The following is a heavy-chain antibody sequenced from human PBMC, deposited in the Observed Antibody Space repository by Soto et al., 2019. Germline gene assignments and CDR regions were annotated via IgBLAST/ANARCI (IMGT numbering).Heavy chain of an antibody. CDR1: GGSVTSDEDY. J-gene: IGHJ4*02. V-gene: IGHV4-30-4*01. Sequence: SETLSLTCTVSGGSVTSDEDYWTWIRQSPGKGLGWIGYISNSGSTGYNPSLKTRLSMSVDRSKNQFTLRLTSVTAADTAVYFCATESGSTYGYFDHWGQGTQVTVSS. CDR3: ATESGSTYGYFDH. D-gene: IGHD5-18*01. CDR2: ISNSGST.